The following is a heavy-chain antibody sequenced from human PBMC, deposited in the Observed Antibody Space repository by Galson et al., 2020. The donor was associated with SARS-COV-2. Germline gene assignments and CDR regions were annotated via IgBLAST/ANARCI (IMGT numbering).Heavy chain of an antibody. J-gene: IGHJ6*02. V-gene: IGHV4-39*07. CDR2: IYYSGST. D-gene: IGHD1-7*01. CDR1: GGSISSSSYY. CDR3: ARVSKDWNYVLPPGYGMDV. Sequence: SETLSLTCTVSGGSISSSSYYWGWIRQPPGKGLEWIGSIYYSGSTYYNPSLKSRVTISVDTSKNQFSLKLSSVTAADTAVYYCARVSKDWNYVLPPGYGMDVWGQGTTVTVSS.